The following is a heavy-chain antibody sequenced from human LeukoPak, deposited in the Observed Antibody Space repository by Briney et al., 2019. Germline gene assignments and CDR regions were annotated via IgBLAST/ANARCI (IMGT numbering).Heavy chain of an antibody. V-gene: IGHV3-48*03. CDR1: GFTFSSHE. CDR2: ISSSGSTI. D-gene: IGHD1-14*01. J-gene: IGHJ3*02. Sequence: PGGSLRLSCAASGFTFSSHEMNWVRQAPGKGLEWVSYISSSGSTIYYADSVKGRFTISRDNAKNSLYLQMNSLRAEDTAVYYCARDKVLGIGPDAFDIWGQGTMVTVSS. CDR3: ARDKVLGIGPDAFDI.